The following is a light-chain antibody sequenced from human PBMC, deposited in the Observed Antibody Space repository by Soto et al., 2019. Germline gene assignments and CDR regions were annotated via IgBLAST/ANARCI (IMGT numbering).Light chain of an antibody. CDR2: QVT. CDR1: SSDVGAYHY. Sequence: QSVLTQPASVSGSPGQSITISCTGTSSDVGAYHYVSWYQHHPGKAPKLMIYQVTNRPSGVSDRFSGSKSGNTASLTISGLRADDEADYYCTSYSSTDTFYVFGTGPSSPS. CDR3: TSYSSTDTFYV. J-gene: IGLJ1*01. V-gene: IGLV2-14*01.